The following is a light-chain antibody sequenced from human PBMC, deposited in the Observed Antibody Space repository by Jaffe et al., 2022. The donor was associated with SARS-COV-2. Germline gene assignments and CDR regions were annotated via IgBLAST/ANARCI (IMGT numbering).Light chain of an antibody. Sequence: EIVMTQSPATLSVSPGERATLSCRASQSVNSKLAWYQQKPGQAPRLLIYGASTRATDIPARFSGSGSGTEFTLTISSLQSEDFAVYYCQQYNNWPRTFGQGTKTEIK. V-gene: IGKV3-15*01. CDR3: QQYNNWPRT. CDR2: GAS. CDR1: QSVNSK. J-gene: IGKJ1*01.